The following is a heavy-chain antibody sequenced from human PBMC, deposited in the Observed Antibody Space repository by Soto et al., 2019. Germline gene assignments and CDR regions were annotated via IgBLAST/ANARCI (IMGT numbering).Heavy chain of an antibody. V-gene: IGHV1-3*01. CDR1: GYTFTSYG. CDR2: INAGNGNT. CDR3: ARSQALYYFDY. J-gene: IGHJ4*02. Sequence: ASVKVSCKASGYTFTSYGISWVRQAPGQRLEWMGWINAGNGNTKYPQKFQGRVTITRDTSASTAYMELSSLRSEDTAVYYCARSQALYYFDYWGQGALVTVSS.